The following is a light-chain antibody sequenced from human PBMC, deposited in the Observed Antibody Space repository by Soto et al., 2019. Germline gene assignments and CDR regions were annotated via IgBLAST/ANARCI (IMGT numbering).Light chain of an antibody. Sequence: DIQMTQSPSTLSASVGDRVTITCRASQTINRWLAWYQQREGRAPTILIYDASTLESGVPSRLSGSGSGTEFTLTISNMQPDDSATYFCQQYSADRTFGQGTKVDIK. CDR3: QQYSADRT. J-gene: IGKJ1*01. CDR1: QTINRW. CDR2: DAS. V-gene: IGKV1-5*01.